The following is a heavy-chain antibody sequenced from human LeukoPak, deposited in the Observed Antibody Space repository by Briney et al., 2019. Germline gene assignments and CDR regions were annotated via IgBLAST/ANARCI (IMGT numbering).Heavy chain of an antibody. Sequence: ASVKVSCKASGYTFTGYYMHWVRQAPGQGLEWMGWINPNSGGTNYAQKFQGRVTMTRDTSISTAYMELSRLRSDDTAVCYCAREGTRYYYYMDVWGKGTTVTVSS. CDR3: AREGTRYYYYMDV. CDR1: GYTFTGYY. V-gene: IGHV1-2*02. D-gene: IGHD3/OR15-3a*01. CDR2: INPNSGGT. J-gene: IGHJ6*03.